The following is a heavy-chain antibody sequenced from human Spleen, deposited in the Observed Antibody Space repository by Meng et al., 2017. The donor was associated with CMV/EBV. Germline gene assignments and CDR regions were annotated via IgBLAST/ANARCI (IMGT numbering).Heavy chain of an antibody. CDR3: ARGGSNSWYPDY. CDR1: GDSVSSGAYY. D-gene: IGHD6-19*01. Sequence: CTVSGDSVSSGAYYWGWVRQHPGKGLEWIGYIYYSGSTYYNPSLKSRVTISVDTSKNQFSLRLSSVTAADTAVYYCARGGSNSWYPDYWGQGTLVTVSS. CDR2: IYYSGST. J-gene: IGHJ4*02. V-gene: IGHV4-31*03.